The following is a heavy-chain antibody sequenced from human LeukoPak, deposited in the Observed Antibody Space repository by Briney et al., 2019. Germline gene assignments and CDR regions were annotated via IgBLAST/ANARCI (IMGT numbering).Heavy chain of an antibody. D-gene: IGHD2-2*02. J-gene: IGHJ3*02. CDR3: AGGLGYCSSTSCYTGAFDI. V-gene: IGHV1-69*05. CDR1: GGTFSSYA. Sequence: VASVKVSCKASGGTFSSYAISWVRQAPGQWLECMGGIIPIFGTANYAQKFQGSVTITTDESTSTAYMELSSLRSEDTAVYYCAGGLGYCSSTSCYTGAFDIWGQGTMVTVSS. CDR2: IIPIFGTA.